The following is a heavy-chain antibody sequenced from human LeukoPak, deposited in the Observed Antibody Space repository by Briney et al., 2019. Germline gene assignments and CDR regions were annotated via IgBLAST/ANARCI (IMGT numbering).Heavy chain of an antibody. CDR3: TKEPSTSSYCSGGSCYFEY. Sequence: GGSLRLSCEASRFSPYAMSWVRLAPGEGREWVSVISGSGGTTKYAHSARGRFTISRDNSKNTLYLQMNSLRDDDTAVYYCTKEPSTSSYCSGGSCYFEYWGQGTLVTVSS. CDR2: ISGSGGTT. D-gene: IGHD2-15*01. CDR1: RFSPYA. J-gene: IGHJ4*02. V-gene: IGHV3-23*01.